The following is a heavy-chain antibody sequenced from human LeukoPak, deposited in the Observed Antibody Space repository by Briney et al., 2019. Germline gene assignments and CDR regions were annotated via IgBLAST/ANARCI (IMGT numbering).Heavy chain of an antibody. D-gene: IGHD6-13*01. J-gene: IGHJ4*02. Sequence: PSETLSLTCTVSGGSISSYYWGWIRQPPGKGLEWIGSIYYSGSTYYNPSLKSRVTISVDTSKNQFSLKLSSVTAADTAVYYCARQQQLATHYDYWGQGTLVTVSS. CDR2: IYYSGST. V-gene: IGHV4-39*01. CDR1: GGSISSYY. CDR3: ARQQQLATHYDY.